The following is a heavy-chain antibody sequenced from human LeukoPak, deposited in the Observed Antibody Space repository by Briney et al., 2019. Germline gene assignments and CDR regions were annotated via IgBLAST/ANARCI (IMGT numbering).Heavy chain of an antibody. CDR2: IYYSGST. V-gene: IGHV4-59*11. CDR1: GGSISSHY. D-gene: IGHD4/OR15-4a*01. Sequence: SSETLSLTCTVSGGSISSHYWSWIRQPPGKGLEWIGYIYYSGSTNYSPSLKSRVSISVDTSKNQFSLKLSSVTAADTAVYYCARDFGNLRTIDAFDIWGQGTMVTVSS. CDR3: ARDFGNLRTIDAFDI. J-gene: IGHJ3*02.